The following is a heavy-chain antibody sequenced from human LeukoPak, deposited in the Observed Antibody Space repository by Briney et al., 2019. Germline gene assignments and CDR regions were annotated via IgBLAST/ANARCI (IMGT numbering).Heavy chain of an antibody. V-gene: IGHV4-59*01. Sequence: PSETLSLTCTVSSVATSSYYWSWIRQPPGKGLEWSVDIYYSGSTNYKTSLKSRVTISVDTSKNHFSLRLSSVTAADTAVYYCARVYFWSGYYLDYLGQGTLVTVSS. D-gene: IGHD3-3*01. CDR3: ARVYFWSGYYLDY. J-gene: IGHJ4*02. CDR2: IYYSGST. CDR1: SVATSSYY.